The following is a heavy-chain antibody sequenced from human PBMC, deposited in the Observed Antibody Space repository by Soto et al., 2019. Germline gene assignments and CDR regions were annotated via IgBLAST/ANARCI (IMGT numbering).Heavy chain of an antibody. Sequence: SETLSLTCAVYGGSLSGYYWSWIRQPPGKGLEWIGEINHSGSTNYNPSLKSRVTISVDTSKNQFSLKLSSVTAADTAVYYCARLFCTNGVCDSWGQGTLVT. J-gene: IGHJ5*01. CDR3: ARLFCTNGVCDS. D-gene: IGHD2-8*01. V-gene: IGHV4-34*01. CDR2: INHSGST. CDR1: GGSLSGYY.